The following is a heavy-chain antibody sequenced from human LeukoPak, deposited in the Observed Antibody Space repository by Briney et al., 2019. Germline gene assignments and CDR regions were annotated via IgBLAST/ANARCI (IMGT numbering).Heavy chain of an antibody. J-gene: IGHJ3*02. V-gene: IGHV3-48*04. Sequence: PGGSLRLSCAASGFTFSSYSMNWVRQAPGKGLEWVSYISSSGSTIYYADSVKGRFTISRDNAKNSLYLQMNSLRAEDTAVYYCARDKSTMIVVVPDAFDIWGQGTMVTVSS. CDR2: ISSSGSTI. CDR1: GFTFSSYS. D-gene: IGHD3-22*01. CDR3: ARDKSTMIVVVPDAFDI.